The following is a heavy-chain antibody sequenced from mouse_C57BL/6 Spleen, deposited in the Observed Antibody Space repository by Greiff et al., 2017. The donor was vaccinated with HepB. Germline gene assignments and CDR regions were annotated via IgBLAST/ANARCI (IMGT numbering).Heavy chain of an antibody. D-gene: IGHD4-1*01. V-gene: IGHV5-17*01. CDR1: GFTFSDYG. CDR3: ERDLGFDY. CDR2: ISSGSSTI. J-gene: IGHJ2*01. Sequence: EVQLKESGGGLVKPGGSLKLSCAASGFTFSDYGMHWVRQAPEKGLEWVAYISSGSSTIYYADTVKGRSTISRDNAKSTLFLQMTSLRSEDTAMYYGERDLGFDYWGQGTTLTVSS.